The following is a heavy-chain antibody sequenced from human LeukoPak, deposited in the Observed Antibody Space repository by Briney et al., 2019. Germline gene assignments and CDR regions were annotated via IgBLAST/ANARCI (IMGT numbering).Heavy chain of an antibody. J-gene: IGHJ4*02. CDR1: GFTFSSYG. CDR2: ISYDGSNK. V-gene: IGHV3-30*18. CDR3: AKDYCSSTSCYSQLDY. Sequence: GRSLRLSCAASGFTFSSYGMHWVRQAPGKGLEWVAVISYDGSNKYYADSVKGRFTISRDNSKNTLYLQMNSLRAEDTAAYYCAKDYCSSTSCYSQLDYWGQGTLVTVSS. D-gene: IGHD2-2*01.